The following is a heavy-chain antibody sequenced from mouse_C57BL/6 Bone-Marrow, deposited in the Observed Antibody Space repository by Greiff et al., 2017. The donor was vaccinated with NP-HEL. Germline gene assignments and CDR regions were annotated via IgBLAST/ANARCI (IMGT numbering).Heavy chain of an antibody. Sequence: VHLVESGPELVKPGASVKISCKASGYAFSSSWMNWVKQRPGKGLEWIGRIYPGDGDTNYNGKFKGKATLTADKSSSTAYMQLSRLTSEDSAVYCCAREYYGSRTEFDYWGQGTTLTVSS. J-gene: IGHJ2*01. CDR3: AREYYGSRTEFDY. D-gene: IGHD1-1*01. V-gene: IGHV1-82*01. CDR2: IYPGDGDT. CDR1: GYAFSSSW.